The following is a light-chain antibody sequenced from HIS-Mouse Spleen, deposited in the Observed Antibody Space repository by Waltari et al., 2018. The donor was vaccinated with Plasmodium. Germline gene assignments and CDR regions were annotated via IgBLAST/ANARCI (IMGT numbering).Light chain of an antibody. J-gene: IGKJ2*01. Sequence: AILMTQSPSSFSASTGDRVTITFRASQGISSYLACYQQKPGTAPKFLIYAASKLQSGVPSRCRGSGSGTDFTLTISCLQSEDFATYYCQQYYSYPYTFGQGTKLEIK. CDR2: AAS. V-gene: IGKV1-8*01. CDR1: QGISSY. CDR3: QQYYSYPYT.